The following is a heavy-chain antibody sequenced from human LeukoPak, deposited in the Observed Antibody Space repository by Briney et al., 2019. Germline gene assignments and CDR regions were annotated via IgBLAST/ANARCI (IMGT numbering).Heavy chain of an antibody. D-gene: IGHD2-15*01. CDR3: ASALQGGFDY. Sequence: PSETLPLTCSVSGGSISRYYWTWVRQPPGKGLEWIGYIYYSGSTNYNPSLKSRVTMSIDTSKNQFSLQLSSVTAADTAVYYCASALQGGFDYWGQGTLVTVSS. V-gene: IGHV4-59*01. J-gene: IGHJ4*02. CDR1: GGSISRYY. CDR2: IYYSGST.